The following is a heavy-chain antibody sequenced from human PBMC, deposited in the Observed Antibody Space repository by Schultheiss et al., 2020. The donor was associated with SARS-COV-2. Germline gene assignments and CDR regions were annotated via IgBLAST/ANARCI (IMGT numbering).Heavy chain of an antibody. CDR1: GFTFSSYA. CDR3: TRGNDFWSGYSTGY. V-gene: IGHV3-49*03. Sequence: GGSLRLSCAASGFTFSSYAMSWFRQAPGKGLEWVGFIRSKAYGGTTEYAASVKGRFTISRDDSKSIAYLQMNSLKTEDTAVYYCTRGNDFWSGYSTGYWGQGTLVTVSS. CDR2: IRSKAYGGTT. D-gene: IGHD3-3*01. J-gene: IGHJ4*02.